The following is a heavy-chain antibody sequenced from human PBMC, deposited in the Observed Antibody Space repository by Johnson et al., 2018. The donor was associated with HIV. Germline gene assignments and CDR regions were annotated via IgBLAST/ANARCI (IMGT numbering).Heavy chain of an antibody. CDR1: GFTFSSYA. D-gene: IGHD6-6*01. J-gene: IGHJ3*02. CDR3: ARDQSSRQGFDI. Sequence: QVQLVESGGGVVQPGRSLRLSCAASGFTFSSYAMHWVRQAPGQGLVWVAVLSYDGSNKYYADSVKGRFTISRDNSKNTLYLQMNSLRAEDTAVYYCARDQSSRQGFDIWGQGTMVTVAS. V-gene: IGHV3-30*04. CDR2: LSYDGSNK.